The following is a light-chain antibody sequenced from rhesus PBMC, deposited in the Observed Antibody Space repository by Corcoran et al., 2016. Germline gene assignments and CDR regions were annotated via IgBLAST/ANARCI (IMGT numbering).Light chain of an antibody. CDR3: QLYDGLPLT. Sequence: DIQMTQSPSSLSASVGDKVTITCHASKDISSWLAWYQQKPGKAPKPLIHAASSLQSGVPSRFSGSGSGTDYTLTLNSLQPEGFASYYCQLYDGLPLTFGEGTKVEIK. J-gene: IGKJ4*01. CDR1: KDISSW. CDR2: AAS. V-gene: IGKV1-19*01.